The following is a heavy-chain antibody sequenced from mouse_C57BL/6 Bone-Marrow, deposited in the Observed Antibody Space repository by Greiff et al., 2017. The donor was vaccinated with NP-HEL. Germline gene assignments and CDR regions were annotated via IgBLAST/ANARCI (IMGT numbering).Heavy chain of an antibody. J-gene: IGHJ4*01. D-gene: IGHD2-2*01. V-gene: IGHV1-55*01. Sequence: VQLQQPGAELVKPGASVKMSCKASGYTFTSYWITWVKQRPGQGLEWIGDIYPGSGSTNYNEKFKSKATLTVDTSSSTAYMQLSSLTSEDSAVYYCAREGGYDDPYAMDYWGQGTSVTVSS. CDR2: IYPGSGST. CDR1: GYTFTSYW. CDR3: AREGGYDDPYAMDY.